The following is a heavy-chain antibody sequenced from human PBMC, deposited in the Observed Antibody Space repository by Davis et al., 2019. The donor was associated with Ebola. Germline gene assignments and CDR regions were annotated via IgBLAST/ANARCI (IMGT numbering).Heavy chain of an antibody. Sequence: GGSLRLSCAASGFTFSGSAMHWVRQASGKGLKWVGRIRSKANSYATAYAASVKGRFTISRDDSKNTLYLQMNSLRAEDTAVYYCAREAVQSGDLYYYYGMDVWGQGTTVTVSS. CDR2: IRSKANSYAT. CDR1: GFTFSGSA. CDR3: AREAVQSGDLYYYYGMDV. J-gene: IGHJ6*02. D-gene: IGHD4-17*01. V-gene: IGHV3-73*01.